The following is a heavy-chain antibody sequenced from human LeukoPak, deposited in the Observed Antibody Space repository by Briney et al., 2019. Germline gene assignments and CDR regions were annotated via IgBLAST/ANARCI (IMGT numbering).Heavy chain of an antibody. D-gene: IGHD1-7*01. CDR1: GFTFSSYE. V-gene: IGHV3-48*03. CDR3: ARDEAPGTTPFFDY. J-gene: IGHJ4*02. CDR2: ISSSGSTI. Sequence: PGGSLRLSCAASGFTFSSYEMNWVRQAPGKGLEWVSYISSSGSTIYYADSVKGRFTISRDNAKNSLYLQMNSLRAEDTAVYYCARDEAPGTTPFFDYWGQGTLVTVSS.